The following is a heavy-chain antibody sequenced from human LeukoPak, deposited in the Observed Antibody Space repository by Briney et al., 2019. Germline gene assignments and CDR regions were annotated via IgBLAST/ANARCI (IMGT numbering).Heavy chain of an antibody. CDR1: GFTFSSYS. V-gene: IGHV3-21*01. D-gene: IGHD2-2*01. Sequence: PGGSLRLSCAASGFTFSSYSMNWVRQAPGKGLEWVSSISSSSYIYYADSVKGRFTISRDNAKNSLYLQMNSLRAEDTAVYYCASKGLYCSSTSCSKEGFDYWGQGTLVTVSS. CDR2: ISSSSYI. J-gene: IGHJ4*02. CDR3: ASKGLYCSSTSCSKEGFDY.